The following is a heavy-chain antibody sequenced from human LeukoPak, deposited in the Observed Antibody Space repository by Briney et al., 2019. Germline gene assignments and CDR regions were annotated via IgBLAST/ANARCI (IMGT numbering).Heavy chain of an antibody. V-gene: IGHV4-61*02. CDR1: GGSISSGSYY. D-gene: IGHD2-2*03. J-gene: IGHJ5*02. CDR2: IYTSGST. CDR3: ARRVHWISWFDP. Sequence: SETLPLTCTVSGGSISSGSYYWSWIRQPAGKGLEWIGRIYTSGSTNYNPSLKSRVTISVDTSKNQFSLKLSSVTAADTAVYYCARRVHWISWFDPWGQGTLVTVSS.